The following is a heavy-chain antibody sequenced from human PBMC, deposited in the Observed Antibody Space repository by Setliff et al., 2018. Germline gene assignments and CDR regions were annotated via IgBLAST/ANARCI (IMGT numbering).Heavy chain of an antibody. V-gene: IGHV5-51*01. CDR3: ARRAVTAEYFQH. D-gene: IGHD4-17*01. CDR2: IYPGDSDT. J-gene: IGHJ1*01. Sequence: KISCKGSGYSSTTYWIGWVRQMPGKGLEWMGIIYPGDSDTRYSPSFQGQVTISADKSISTAYLQLSSLKASDTAIYYCARRAVTAEYFQHWGHGTLVTVSS. CDR1: GYSSTTYW.